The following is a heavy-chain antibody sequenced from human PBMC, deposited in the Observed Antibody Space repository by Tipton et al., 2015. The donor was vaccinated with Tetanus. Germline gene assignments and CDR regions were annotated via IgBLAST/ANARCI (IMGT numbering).Heavy chain of an antibody. CDR3: ARGLYYYDSSGYFQGDY. V-gene: IGHV3-48*01. J-gene: IGHJ4*02. D-gene: IGHD3-22*01. Sequence: SLRLSCAASGFTFSSYSMNWVRQAPGKGLEWISYISSSSRTIYYADSVKGRFTISRDNAKNSLYLQMNSLRAEDTAVYYCARGLYYYDSSGYFQGDYWGQGTLVTVSS. CDR2: ISSSSRTI. CDR1: GFTFSSYS.